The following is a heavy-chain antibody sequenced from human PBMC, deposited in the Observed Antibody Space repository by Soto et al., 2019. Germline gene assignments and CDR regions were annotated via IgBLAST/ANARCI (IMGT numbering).Heavy chain of an antibody. V-gene: IGHV1-69*05. CDR1: GGRFSSYA. J-gene: IGHJ4*02. CDR2: INPSGGTA. Sequence: SVKVSCKASGGRFSSYASSWGRKDPGQGLEWMGVINPSGGTANYAQKFQGRVTMTRDKSTSTVYMELSSLRSEDTAVYYCARRDYYGSGSDDYWGPGTLVTVSS. D-gene: IGHD3-10*01. CDR3: ARRDYYGSGSDDY.